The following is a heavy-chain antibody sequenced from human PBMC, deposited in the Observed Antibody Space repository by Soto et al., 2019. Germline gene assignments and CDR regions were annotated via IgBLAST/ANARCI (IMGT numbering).Heavy chain of an antibody. V-gene: IGHV3-43D*04. CDR1: GFTFDDYA. J-gene: IGHJ6*02. Sequence: LRLSCAASGFTFDDYAMHWVRQAPGKGLEWVSLISWDGGSTYYADSVKGRFTISRDNSKNSLYLQMNSLRAEDTALYYCARGCSSTSCTYYYYGMDVWGQGTTVTVSS. CDR2: ISWDGGST. CDR3: ARGCSSTSCTYYYYGMDV. D-gene: IGHD2-2*01.